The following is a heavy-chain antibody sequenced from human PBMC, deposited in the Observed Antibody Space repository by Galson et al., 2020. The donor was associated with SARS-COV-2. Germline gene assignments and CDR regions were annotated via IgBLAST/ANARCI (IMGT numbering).Heavy chain of an antibody. J-gene: IGHJ4*02. V-gene: IGHV3-30*04. CDR1: GFTFSTHA. Sequence: GGSLRLSCAASGFTFSTHAMHWVRQAPGKGLEWVAIISYEGRTKYNADSVKGRFTISRDNSKSTVYLQMNSLRPEDTAVYYCAREGDDYDSSYFDHWGQGTLVTVSS. CDR2: ISYEGRTK. D-gene: IGHD3-22*01. CDR3: AREGDDYDSSYFDH.